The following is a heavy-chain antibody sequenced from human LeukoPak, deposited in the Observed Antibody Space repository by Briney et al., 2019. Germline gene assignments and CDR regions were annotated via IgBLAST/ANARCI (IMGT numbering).Heavy chain of an antibody. V-gene: IGHV4-31*11. D-gene: IGHD3-10*01. Sequence: SETLSLTCAVSGXSISTGGYYWNWIRQHPGKGLEWIGYIYYSGNTFYNPSLKSRVTISLDTSKNRFSLQLYSVTDADTALYFCARRARSFFYGSGSYKSPLYYFDSWGQGTLVTVSS. CDR3: ARRARSFFYGSGSYKSPLYYFDS. CDR1: GXSISTGGYY. J-gene: IGHJ4*02. CDR2: IYYSGNT.